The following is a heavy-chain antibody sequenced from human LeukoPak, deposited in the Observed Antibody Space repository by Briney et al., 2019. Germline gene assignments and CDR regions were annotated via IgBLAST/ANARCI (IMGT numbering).Heavy chain of an antibody. Sequence: ASVKVSCKASGYTFTAYYMHWVRQAPGQGLEWMGWINPNSGDTNYAQNFQGRVTMTRDTSINTAYMELSSLRSDDTAVYYCATRGTGYGDALDAFDIWGQGTMVTVSS. CDR1: GYTFTAYY. CDR3: ATRGTGYGDALDAFDI. D-gene: IGHD4-17*01. V-gene: IGHV1-2*02. J-gene: IGHJ3*02. CDR2: INPNSGDT.